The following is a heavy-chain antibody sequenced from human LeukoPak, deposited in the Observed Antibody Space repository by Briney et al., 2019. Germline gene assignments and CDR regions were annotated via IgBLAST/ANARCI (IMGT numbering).Heavy chain of an antibody. CDR3: ARTGLYSSGWYDTYYYYYMDV. Sequence: GASVKVSCKASGYTFTSYGISWVRQAPGQGLEWMGWISAYNGNTNYAQKLQGRVTMTTDTPTSTAYMELRSLRSDDTAVYYCARTGLYSSGWYDTYYYYYMDVWGKGTTVTVSS. D-gene: IGHD6-19*01. CDR1: GYTFTSYG. CDR2: ISAYNGNT. V-gene: IGHV1-18*01. J-gene: IGHJ6*03.